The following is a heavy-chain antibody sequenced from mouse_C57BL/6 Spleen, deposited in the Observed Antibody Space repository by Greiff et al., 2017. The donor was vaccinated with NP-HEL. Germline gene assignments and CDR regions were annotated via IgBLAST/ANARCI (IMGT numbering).Heavy chain of an antibody. J-gene: IGHJ3*01. CDR3: ARDLGRSRGFAC. CDR1: GYTFTSYW. V-gene: IGHV1-52*01. Sequence: VQLQQPGAELVRPGSSVKLSCKASGYTFTSYWMHWVKQRPIQGLEWIGNIDPSDSETHYNQKFKDKATLTVDKSSSTAYMQLSSLTSEDSAVYYCARDLGRSRGFACWGQGTLVTVSA. CDR2: IDPSDSET.